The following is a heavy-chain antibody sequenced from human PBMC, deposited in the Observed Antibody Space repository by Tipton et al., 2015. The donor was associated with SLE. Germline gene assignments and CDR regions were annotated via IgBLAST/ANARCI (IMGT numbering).Heavy chain of an antibody. CDR1: GGSITGYVEF. CDR3: ARDRYNNYDCAFDL. D-gene: IGHD4-11*01. V-gene: IGHV3-53*01. Sequence: GLVKPSETLSLSCSVSGGSITGYVEFWAWIRQSPGKGLEWVSVMYIDGSTYYSDSMEGRLTISRDNSKNTLYLQMTRLRAEDTALYYCARDRYNNYDCAFDLWGQGTMVTVSS. CDR2: MYIDGST. J-gene: IGHJ3*01.